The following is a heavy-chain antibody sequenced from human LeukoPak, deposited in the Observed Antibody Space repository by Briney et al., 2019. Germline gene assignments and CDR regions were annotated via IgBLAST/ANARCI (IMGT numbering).Heavy chain of an antibody. V-gene: IGHV4-4*07. CDR1: GGSISGYY. CDR3: ARGMAAAYDYNWFDP. J-gene: IGHJ5*02. CDR2: ISASGST. D-gene: IGHD5-12*01. Sequence: PSETLSLTCTVSGGSISGYYWSWLRQPAGKGLEWTGRISASGSTRYDPSLKSRVTMSVDTSKNQFSLKLTSVTAADTAVYFCARGMAAAYDYNWFDPWGQGTLVTVSS.